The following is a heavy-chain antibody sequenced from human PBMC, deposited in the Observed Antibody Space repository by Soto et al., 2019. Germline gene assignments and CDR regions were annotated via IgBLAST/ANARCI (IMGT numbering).Heavy chain of an antibody. D-gene: IGHD3-3*01. J-gene: IGHJ6*02. CDR1: GFTFSSYA. CDR2: ISYDGSNK. V-gene: IGHV3-30-3*01. Sequence: PGGSLRLSCAASGFTFSSYAMHWVRQAPGKGLEWVAVISYDGSNKYYADSVKGRFTISRDNSKNTLYLRMNSLRAEDTAFYFCASVFKAYYDFWSGPIPYYYYGMDVWGQGTTVTVSS. CDR3: ASVFKAYYDFWSGPIPYYYYGMDV.